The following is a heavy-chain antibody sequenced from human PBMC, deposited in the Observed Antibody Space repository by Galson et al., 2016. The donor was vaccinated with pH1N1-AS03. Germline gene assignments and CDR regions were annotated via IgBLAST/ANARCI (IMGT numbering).Heavy chain of an antibody. CDR3: ARSGWHPGHYFAGHGRGY. Sequence: SVKVSCKASGYSFTSYAIQWVRQAPGQGLEWMGWINVGDGHTKYSQKFQGRVTITRDTSANTAYMDLSSLRSEDTAFYYCARSGWHPGHYFAGHGRGYWGQGTLGAVSS. D-gene: IGHD3-9*01. CDR2: INVGDGHT. CDR1: GYSFTSYA. V-gene: IGHV1-3*01. J-gene: IGHJ4*02.